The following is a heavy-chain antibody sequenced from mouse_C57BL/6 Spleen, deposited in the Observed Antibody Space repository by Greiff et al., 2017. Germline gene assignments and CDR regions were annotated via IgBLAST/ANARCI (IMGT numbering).Heavy chain of an antibody. CDR1: GYTFTSYT. CDR2: INPSSGYT. V-gene: IGHV1-4*01. J-gene: IGHJ2*01. D-gene: IGHD1-1*01. CDR3: ARSGTTVDYFDY. Sequence: VQLQQSGAELARPGASVKMSCKASGYTFTSYTMHWVKQRPGQGLEWIGYINPSSGYTKYNQKFKDKATLTADKSSSTAYMQLSSLTSEDSAVYYCARSGTTVDYFDYWGQGTTLTVSS.